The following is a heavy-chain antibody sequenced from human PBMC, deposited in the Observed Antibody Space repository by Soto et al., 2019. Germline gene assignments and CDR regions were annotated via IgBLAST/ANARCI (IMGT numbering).Heavy chain of an antibody. D-gene: IGHD6-13*01. CDR3: TRHLSSSWEYNWFDP. V-gene: IGHV3-73*01. CDR1: GFTFSGSA. J-gene: IGHJ5*02. Sequence: EVQLVESGRGLVQPGGSLKLSCAASGFTFSGSAMHWVRQASGKGLEWVGRIRSKANSYATAYAASVKGRFTISRDDSKNTAYLQMNSLKTEDTAVYYCTRHLSSSWEYNWFDPWGQGTLVTVSS. CDR2: IRSKANSYAT.